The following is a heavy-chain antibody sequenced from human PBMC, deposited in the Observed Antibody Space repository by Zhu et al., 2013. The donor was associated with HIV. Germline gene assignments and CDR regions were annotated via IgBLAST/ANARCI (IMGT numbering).Heavy chain of an antibody. CDR3: TRRGMVQSKFADY. CDR1: GFTFSGSA. CDR2: IRSKANSYAT. D-gene: IGHD3-10*01. Sequence: EVQLVESGGGLVQPGGSLKLSCAASGFTFSGSAMHWVRQASGKGLEWVGRIRSKANSYATAYAASVKGRFTISRDDSKNTAYLQMNSLKTEDTAVYYCTRRGMVQSKFADYWGQGTLVTVSS. J-gene: IGHJ4*02. V-gene: IGHV3-73*02.